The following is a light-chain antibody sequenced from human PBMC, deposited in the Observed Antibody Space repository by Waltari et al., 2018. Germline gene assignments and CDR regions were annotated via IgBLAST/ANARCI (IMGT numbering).Light chain of an antibody. V-gene: IGKV3-15*01. CDR1: QSVSSN. CDR3: QQYNNWPLSWT. Sequence: EIVMTQSPATLSVSPGERATLSCRASQSVSSNLAWYQQKPGQAPRLLIYGASTRATGIPARFSGSGSETEFTLTISSLQSEDFAVYYCQQYNNWPLSWTFGQGTKVEIK. CDR2: GAS. J-gene: IGKJ1*01.